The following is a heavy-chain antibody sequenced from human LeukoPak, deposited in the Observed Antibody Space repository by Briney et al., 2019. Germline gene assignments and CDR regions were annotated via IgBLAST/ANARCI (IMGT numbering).Heavy chain of an antibody. J-gene: IGHJ4*01. CDR1: GYTFSSYG. V-gene: IGHV1-18*01. Sequence: ASVEVSCKTSGYTFSSYGISWVRQAPGQGLEWMGWISGYNDNTDYAQKFQGRLTVSTDTSTGTAYMELRSLRSDDTAVYYCARDQYDLVYYYDYWGHGTLVSVSS. D-gene: IGHD2-8*01. CDR2: ISGYNDNT. CDR3: ARDQYDLVYYYDY.